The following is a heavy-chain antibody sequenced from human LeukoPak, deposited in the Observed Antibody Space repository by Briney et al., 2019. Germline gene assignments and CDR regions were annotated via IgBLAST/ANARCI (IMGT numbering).Heavy chain of an antibody. D-gene: IGHD6-19*01. CDR3: ARGHGWRGANWFDP. CDR1: GGSISSSSYY. Sequence: SEPLSLTCTVSGGSISSSSYYWGWIRQPPGKGLEWIGNIYYSGSTYYNPSLKSRVAISVDTSKNQFSLKLSSVTAADTAVYYCARGHGWRGANWFDPWGQGTLVTVSS. CDR2: IYYSGST. J-gene: IGHJ5*02. V-gene: IGHV4-39*01.